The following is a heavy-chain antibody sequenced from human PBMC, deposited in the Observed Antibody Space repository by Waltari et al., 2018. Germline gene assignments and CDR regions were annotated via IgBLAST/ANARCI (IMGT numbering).Heavy chain of an antibody. CDR2: INPLGST. CDR3: ARGVGSPHYFYGMDV. CDR1: GGSFTAYL. J-gene: IGHJ6*02. D-gene: IGHD1-26*01. Sequence: QVQLQQWGAGLLKPSETLSLTCAVYGGSFTAYLWGWIRQSPGKGLEWVGEINPLGSTNHNPSLKSRVTISVDTSKNQFSLKLSSMTAADTAVYYCARGVGSPHYFYGMDVWGRGTTVTVSS. V-gene: IGHV4-34*01.